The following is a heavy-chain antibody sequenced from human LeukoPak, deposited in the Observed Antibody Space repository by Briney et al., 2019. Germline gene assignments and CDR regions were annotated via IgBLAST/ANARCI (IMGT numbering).Heavy chain of an antibody. V-gene: IGHV4-30-2*01. CDR2: IYHSGST. Sequence: PSETLSLTCAVSGGSISSGGYSWSWIRQPPGKGLEWIGYIYHSGSTYYNPSLKSRVTISVDTSKNQFSLKLSSVTAADTAVYYCARATTGTGDSYTIDYWGQGTLVTVSS. J-gene: IGHJ4*02. CDR3: ARATTGTGDSYTIDY. CDR1: GGSISSGGYS. D-gene: IGHD7-27*01.